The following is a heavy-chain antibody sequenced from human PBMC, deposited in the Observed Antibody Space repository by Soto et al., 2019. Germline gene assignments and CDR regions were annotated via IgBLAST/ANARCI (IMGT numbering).Heavy chain of an antibody. V-gene: IGHV1-18*01. CDR2: ISAYNGNT. CDR3: ARAVSLVAATPSYNWFDP. CDR1: GYTFTSYG. J-gene: IGHJ5*02. Sequence: ASVKVSCKASGYTFTSYGISWVRQAPGQGLEWMGWISAYNGNTNYAQKLQGRVTMTTDTSTSTAYMELRSLRSDDTAVYYCARAVSLVAATPSYNWFDPWGQGTLVAVSS. D-gene: IGHD2-15*01.